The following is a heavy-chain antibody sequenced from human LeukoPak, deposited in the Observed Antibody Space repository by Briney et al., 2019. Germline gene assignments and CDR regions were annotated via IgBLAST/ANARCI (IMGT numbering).Heavy chain of an antibody. V-gene: IGHV4-59*01. D-gene: IGHD2-15*01. CDR3: ATHPPKLCTGGSCSDY. CDR1: GGSISSYS. J-gene: IGHJ4*02. CDR2: IYYSGSA. Sequence: SETLSLTCTVSGGSISSYSWSWIRQPPGKGLEWIGYIYYSGSANYNPSLKSRVTISIDTSKNQFSLKLSSVTAADTAVYYCATHPPKLCTGGSCSDYWGQGTLVTVSS.